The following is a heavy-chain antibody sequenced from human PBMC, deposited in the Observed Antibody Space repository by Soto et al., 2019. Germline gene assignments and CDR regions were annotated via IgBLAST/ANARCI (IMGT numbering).Heavy chain of an antibody. V-gene: IGHV1-3*01. D-gene: IGHD4-4*01. J-gene: IGHJ4*02. CDR3: ARELQGLYYFDY. Sequence: QVQVLQSGAEVKKPGASVKVSCKASEYTFTSYTMHWVRQAPGQRLEWMGWINGGTGNTKYSQKFQGRVTITRDTSASTAYMELSSLRSDDTAVYYCARELQGLYYFDYWGQGTLVTVSS. CDR2: INGGTGNT. CDR1: EYTFTSYT.